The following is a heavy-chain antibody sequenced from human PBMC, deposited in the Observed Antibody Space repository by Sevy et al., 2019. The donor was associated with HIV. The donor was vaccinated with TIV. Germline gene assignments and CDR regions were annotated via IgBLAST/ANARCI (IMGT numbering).Heavy chain of an antibody. CDR1: GFTFSSYS. D-gene: IGHD6-6*01. J-gene: IGHJ5*02. CDR2: ISSSSSYI. V-gene: IGHV3-21*01. CDR3: ARDKVRSIAARPNWFDP. Sequence: GGSLSLSCAASGFTFSSYSMNWVRQAPGKGLEWVSSISSSSSYIYYADTVKGRFTISRDNAKNSLYLQMNSLRAEDTAVSYCARDKVRSIAARPNWFDPWGQGTLVTVSS.